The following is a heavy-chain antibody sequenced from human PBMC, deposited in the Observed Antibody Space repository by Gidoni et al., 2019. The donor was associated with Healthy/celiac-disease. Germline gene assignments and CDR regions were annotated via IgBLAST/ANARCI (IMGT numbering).Heavy chain of an antibody. CDR2: SSGSGGRT. V-gene: IGHV3-23*01. D-gene: IGHD3-10*01. CDR1: GFTFISYA. J-gene: IGHJ4*02. CDR3: TKGASMVRGVIPFDY. Sequence: EVQLLESGGGLVQPGGSLRLSCSASGFTFISYAMSWVRQAPGQGLVWVSASSGSGGRTYYADSVKGRITITRDNSKNTLYLQMNSRGAENAAEYYWTKGASMVRGVIPFDYWGQGTLVTVSS.